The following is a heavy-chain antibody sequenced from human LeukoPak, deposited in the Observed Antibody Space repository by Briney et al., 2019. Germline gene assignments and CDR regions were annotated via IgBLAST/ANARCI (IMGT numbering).Heavy chain of an antibody. J-gene: IGHJ3*02. V-gene: IGHV3-74*01. CDR2: INTDGSTT. CDR1: GFSFSTYW. Sequence: GGSLRLSCAASGFSFSTYWMHWVRQAPGKGLVWVSRINTDGSTTTNADSVKGRFTISRDNAKHTLYLQMNRLRAEDTAVYYCASGGDAFDMWGRGTMVTVSS. CDR3: ASGGDAFDM.